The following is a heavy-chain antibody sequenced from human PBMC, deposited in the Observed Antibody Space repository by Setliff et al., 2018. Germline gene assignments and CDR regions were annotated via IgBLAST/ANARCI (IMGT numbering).Heavy chain of an antibody. CDR1: GGIFSTCS. CDR2: IIPMFGTT. Sequence: SVKVSCKASGGIFSTCSFSWVRQAPGQGLEWMGGIIPMFGTTNYAQSFQGRLTITADESTSTAYMELRSLRSDDTAVYYCARVELRRAAAGFNYFDPWGQGTPVTVSS. CDR3: ARVELRRAAAGFNYFDP. D-gene: IGHD6-13*01. J-gene: IGHJ5*02. V-gene: IGHV1-69*13.